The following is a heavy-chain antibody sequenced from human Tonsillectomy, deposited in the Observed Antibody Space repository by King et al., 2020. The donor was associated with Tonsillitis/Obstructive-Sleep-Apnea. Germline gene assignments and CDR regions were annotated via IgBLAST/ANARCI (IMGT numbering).Heavy chain of an antibody. CDR1: GGSISSGGYY. V-gene: IGHV4-31*03. Sequence: QLQESGPGLVKPSHTLSLTCTVSGGSISSGGYYWSWIRQHPGKGLEWIGYIYYSGTTYYNPSLKSRVTISVDTPKNQFSLKLSSVTAADTAVYYCARGDDYDNYLDYWGQGTLVTVSS. CDR2: IYYSGTT. D-gene: IGHD4-17*01. J-gene: IGHJ4*02. CDR3: ARGDDYDNYLDY.